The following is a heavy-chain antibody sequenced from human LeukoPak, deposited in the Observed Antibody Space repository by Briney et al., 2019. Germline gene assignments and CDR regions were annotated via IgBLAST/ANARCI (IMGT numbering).Heavy chain of an antibody. V-gene: IGHV4-30-4*01. CDR2: IYYRGST. CDR1: GGSISSGDYY. D-gene: IGHD3-10*01. CDR3: ATLAPYGSGSYYNSAYYYGMDV. J-gene: IGHJ6*04. Sequence: PSETLTLTCTVSGGSISSGDYYWSWIRQPPGKGLEWIGYIYYRGSTYYNPSLKSRVTISLATSKPQFSLKLSSVTAADTAVYYCATLAPYGSGSYYNSAYYYGMDVWGKGTTVTVSS.